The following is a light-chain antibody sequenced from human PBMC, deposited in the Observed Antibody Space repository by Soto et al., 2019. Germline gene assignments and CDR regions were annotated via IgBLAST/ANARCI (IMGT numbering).Light chain of an antibody. CDR3: KSYAGSNTDV. J-gene: IGLJ1*01. V-gene: IGLV1-47*01. CDR1: SSNIGSNF. CDR2: RNN. Sequence: QSALTQPPSAFGTPGQSVTISCSGSSSNIGSNFVSWYHQLPGTAPRLLIYRNNLRPSGVPDRFSGSKSGNTASLTVSGLQAADEADYFCKSYAGSNTDVFGSGTKVTVL.